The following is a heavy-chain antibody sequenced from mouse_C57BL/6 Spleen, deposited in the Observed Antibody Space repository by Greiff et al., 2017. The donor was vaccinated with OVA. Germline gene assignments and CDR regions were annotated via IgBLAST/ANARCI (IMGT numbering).Heavy chain of an antibody. CDR1: GYTFTSYW. CDR3: ARNEYDYFDY. Sequence: QVQLKQPGAELVKPGASVKMSCKASGYTFTSYWITWVKQRPGQGLEWIGDIYPGSGSTNYNEKFKSKATLTVDTSSSTAYMQISSLTSEDSAVYYCARNEYDYFDYWGQGTTLTVSS. V-gene: IGHV1-55*01. CDR2: IYPGSGST. J-gene: IGHJ2*01. D-gene: IGHD5-1*01.